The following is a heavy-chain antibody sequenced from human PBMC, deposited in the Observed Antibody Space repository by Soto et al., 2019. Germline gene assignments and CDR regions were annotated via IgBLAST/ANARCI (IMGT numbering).Heavy chain of an antibody. V-gene: IGHV4-30-4*01. J-gene: IGHJ6*02. CDR1: GVSLNTADTW. CDR3: VRSRQMESGNDYGLDV. D-gene: IGHD1-1*01. CDR2: YHSGGST. Sequence: QVQLQESGSGLVKPSQSLSLTCTVSGVSLNTADTWWSWIRQSPGKGLEFIGYYHSGGSTYYDASFSSRVIISADTANSQFSLKLSSVTVADTAVYCCVRSRQMESGNDYGLDVWGQGTTVTVSS.